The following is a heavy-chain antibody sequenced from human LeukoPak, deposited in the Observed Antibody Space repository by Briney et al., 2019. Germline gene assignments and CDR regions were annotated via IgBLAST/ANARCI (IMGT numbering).Heavy chain of an antibody. V-gene: IGHV1-2*02. Sequence: GASVKVSCKASGYTFAGFYMHWVRRAPGQGHEWMGWINPNSGGTNYAQKLQGRVTMTRDTSISTAYMELRRLRSDDTAVYYCARIGASGPSLFYFDYWGQGTLVTVSS. CDR2: INPNSGGT. J-gene: IGHJ4*02. CDR1: GYTFAGFY. CDR3: ARIGASGPSLFYFDY. D-gene: IGHD3-10*01.